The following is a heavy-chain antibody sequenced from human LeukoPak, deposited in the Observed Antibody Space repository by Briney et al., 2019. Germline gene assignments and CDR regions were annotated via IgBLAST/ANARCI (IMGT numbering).Heavy chain of an antibody. Sequence: GRSLRLSCAASGFTFSSYAMHWVRQAPGKGLEWVAVISYDGSNKYYADSVKGRFTISRDNSKNTLCLQMNSLRAEDTAVYYCARDPSALTTVVTFFDYWGQGTLVTVSS. CDR3: ARDPSALTTVVTFFDY. V-gene: IGHV3-30-3*01. J-gene: IGHJ4*02. CDR1: GFTFSSYA. CDR2: ISYDGSNK. D-gene: IGHD4-23*01.